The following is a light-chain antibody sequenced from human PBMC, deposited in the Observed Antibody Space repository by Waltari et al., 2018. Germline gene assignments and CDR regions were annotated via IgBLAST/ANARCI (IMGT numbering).Light chain of an antibody. V-gene: IGLV2-8*01. J-gene: IGLJ1*01. CDR1: SSDDGGYNY. Sequence: HSARTPPPSESGSPGQSVPISCTGTSSDDGGYNYVSWYQQHPGKVPKVIIYEVTKRTSGVPDRYSGSKSGNTASLTVCGLQAEDEADYYCTSYAGSNNYVFGTGTKVTVL. CDR3: TSYAGSNNYV. CDR2: EVT.